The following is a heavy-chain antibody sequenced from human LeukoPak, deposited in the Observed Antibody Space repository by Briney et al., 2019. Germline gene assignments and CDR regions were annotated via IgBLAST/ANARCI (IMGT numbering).Heavy chain of an antibody. CDR2: FYASGST. CDR1: GGSIRSYY. Sequence: SETLSLTCTVSGGSIRSYYWSWIRQPAGKGLEWIGRFYASGSTNYNPSLKSRVILSVDTSKNQFSLKLRSVTAADTAVYYCARGFSSSDFDYWGQGTLVTVSS. J-gene: IGHJ4*02. V-gene: IGHV4-4*07. CDR3: ARGFSSSDFDY. D-gene: IGHD6-6*01.